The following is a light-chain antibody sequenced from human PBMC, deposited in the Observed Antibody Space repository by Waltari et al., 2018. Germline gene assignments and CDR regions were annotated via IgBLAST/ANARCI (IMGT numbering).Light chain of an antibody. CDR1: TLPTQY. CDR2: KDN. J-gene: IGLJ3*02. Sequence: SYALTQLPSVSVSPGQTARITCSGDTLPTQYVYWYQQKSGQAPILVIYKDNKRPSGIPARLSGSTSGTTKTLTISGVQAEDEADYYCQSSDISATWVFGGGTKLTVL. CDR3: QSSDISATWV. V-gene: IGLV3-25*03.